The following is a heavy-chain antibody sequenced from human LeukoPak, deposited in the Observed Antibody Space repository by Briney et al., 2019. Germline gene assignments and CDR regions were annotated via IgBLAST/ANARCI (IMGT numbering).Heavy chain of an antibody. CDR1: GFTFSDFY. CDR3: TRHPAEGDY. Sequence: GGSLRLSCAASGFTFSDFYMSWIRQAPGKGLESVSYISGSSSTTNYADSVKGRFTISRDNAKNSLYLQMNSLRPEDTAVYYCTRHPAEGDYWGQGTLVTVSS. CDR2: ISGSSSTT. D-gene: IGHD2-15*01. J-gene: IGHJ4*02. V-gene: IGHV3-11*03.